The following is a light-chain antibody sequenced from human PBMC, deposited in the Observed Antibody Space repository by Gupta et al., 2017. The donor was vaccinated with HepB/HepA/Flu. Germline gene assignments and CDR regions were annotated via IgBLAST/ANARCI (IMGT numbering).Light chain of an antibody. CDR1: QSILYSSNNKNY. Sequence: DIVMPQSPCSLAVSLGAGATINCKSSQSILYSSNNKNYLAWYQQKPGQHPKVLIHWASTRKSGVPDRFSGYGSGTDFTLTISSLQAEDVAVYDCHQYYDTPRTFGHGTKVEIK. CDR3: HQYYDTPRT. V-gene: IGKV4-1*01. CDR2: WAS. J-gene: IGKJ1*01.